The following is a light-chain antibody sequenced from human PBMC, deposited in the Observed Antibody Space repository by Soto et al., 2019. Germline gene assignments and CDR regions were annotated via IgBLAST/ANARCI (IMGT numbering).Light chain of an antibody. CDR3: QQYGSASIT. Sequence: EIVLTQSPGTLSLSPGERATLSCRASQSVTSNYIAWYQQKPGQAPRLLIYGASSRATGVPDRFSGSESGTDFTLTISRLEPEDFAVYYCQQYGSASITFGPGTRLEIK. V-gene: IGKV3-20*01. CDR1: QSVTSNY. CDR2: GAS. J-gene: IGKJ5*01.